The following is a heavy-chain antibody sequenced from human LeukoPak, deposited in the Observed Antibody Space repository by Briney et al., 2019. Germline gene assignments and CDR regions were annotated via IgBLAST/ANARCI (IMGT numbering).Heavy chain of an antibody. D-gene: IGHD2-15*01. J-gene: IGHJ6*02. CDR1: GFTVSSNY. V-gene: IGHV3-53*05. CDR2: IYSGGST. Sequence: GGSLRLSCAASGFTVSSNYMSWVRQAPGKGLEWVSVIYSGGSTYYADSVKGRFTISRDNAKNSLYLQMNSLRAEDTALYYCAKDRGSPFSDYYYGMDVWGQGTTVTVSS. CDR3: AKDRGSPFSDYYYGMDV.